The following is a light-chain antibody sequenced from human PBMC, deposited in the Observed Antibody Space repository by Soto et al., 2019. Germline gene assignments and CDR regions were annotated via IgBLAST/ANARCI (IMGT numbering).Light chain of an antibody. CDR2: DAS. CDR1: QAINKN. CDR3: QQSYNSPYT. J-gene: IGKJ2*01. V-gene: IGKV1-39*01. Sequence: DIQMTQSPASLSASVGDRVTITCRASQAINKNLNWYRHKLGKAPELLIYDASDSQAGVPSRFSGSGSGADFTLIISGLQPEDFATYSCQQSYNSPYTFGQGTKLEIK.